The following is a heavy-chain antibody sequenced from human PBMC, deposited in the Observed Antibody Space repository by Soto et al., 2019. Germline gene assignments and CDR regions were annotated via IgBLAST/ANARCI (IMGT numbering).Heavy chain of an antibody. D-gene: IGHD3-9*01. CDR1: GGTFSAYY. V-gene: IGHV4-34*01. CDR3: ARGGWGIFFSCYCNHLDYIDFRTKRSSDL. Sequence: SETLYITCAVHGGTFSAYYWTWVRQAPGKGLEWIGEINHSGSATYNPSLKSRVTISIDTSKDQFSLRLTSLTAADTAMYFCARGGWGIFFSCYCNHLDYIDFRTKRSSDL. J-gene: IGHJ2*01. CDR2: INHSGSA.